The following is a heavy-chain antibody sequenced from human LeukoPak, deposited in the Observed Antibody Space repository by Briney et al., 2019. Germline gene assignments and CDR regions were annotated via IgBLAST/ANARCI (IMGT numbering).Heavy chain of an antibody. J-gene: IGHJ6*03. CDR2: IYHSGST. V-gene: IGHV4-4*02. CDR3: ARARDASRSWHRDYYYYYYMDV. Sequence: SGTLSLTCAVSGGSISSNNWCSWVRQPPGKGLEWIGEIYHSGSTNYNPSLKSRVTISVDTSKNQFSLKLSSVTAADTAVYYCARARDASRSWHRDYYYYYYMDVWGKGTTVTISS. CDR1: GGSISSNNW. D-gene: IGHD6-13*01.